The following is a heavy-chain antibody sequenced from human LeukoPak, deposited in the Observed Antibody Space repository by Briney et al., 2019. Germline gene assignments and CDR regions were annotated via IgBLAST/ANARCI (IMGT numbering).Heavy chain of an antibody. J-gene: IGHJ4*02. Sequence: SETLSLTCAVYGGSFRGYYWSWLRHPPGKGLEWMGEINHSESTNYNPSLKSRVTISVDTSKNQFSLKLSSVTAADTAVYYCARGSILWLKGYFDYWGQGTLVTVSS. CDR1: GGSFRGYY. D-gene: IGHD2-21*01. CDR3: ARGSILWLKGYFDY. CDR2: INHSEST. V-gene: IGHV4-34*01.